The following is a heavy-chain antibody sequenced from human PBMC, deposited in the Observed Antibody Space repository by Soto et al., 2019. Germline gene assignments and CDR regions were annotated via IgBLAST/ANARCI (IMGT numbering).Heavy chain of an antibody. CDR2: VNHSGTT. CDR3: ARGIGYCSSINCYSARRLRFDS. V-gene: IGHV4-34*01. CDR1: GGSFSGYY. J-gene: IGHJ4*02. D-gene: IGHD2-2*01. Sequence: QVQLQQWGAGLLKPSETLSLTCAVYGGSFSGYYWTWIRQSPEKGLEWIGEVNHSGTTYYNPSLKPRVNISVHTPKNQFSLKMSSVTAADAAVYYCARGIGYCSSINCYSARRLRFDSWGQGTLVTVSS.